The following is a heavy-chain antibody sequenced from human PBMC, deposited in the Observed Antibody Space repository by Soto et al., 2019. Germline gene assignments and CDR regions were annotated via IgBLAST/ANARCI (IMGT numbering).Heavy chain of an antibody. J-gene: IGHJ4*02. CDR2: VYSGGTT. V-gene: IGHV3-53*01. CDR1: GFAVSNNY. CDR3: ARAGSPFDSDSSGYWGFDH. D-gene: IGHD3-22*01. Sequence: PVGSLRLSCVASGFAVSNNYMNWVRQAPGKGLEWVSVVYSGGTTYYADSVRGRFTVSRDDSKNTLFLQMSSLRAEDTAAYYCARAGSPFDSDSSGYWGFDHWGQGTLVTVSS.